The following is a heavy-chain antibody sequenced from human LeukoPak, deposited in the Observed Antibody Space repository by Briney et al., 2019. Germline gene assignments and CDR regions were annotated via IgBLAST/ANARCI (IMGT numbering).Heavy chain of an antibody. V-gene: IGHV4-30-4*08. CDR1: GGSISSGDYY. Sequence: SETLSLTCTVSGGSISSGDYYWSWIRQPPGKGLEWIGYIYYSGSTYYNPSLKSRVTISVDTSKNQFSLKLSSVTAADTAVYYCARGIGDVVVVIAPLYGAFDIWGQGTTVTVSS. J-gene: IGHJ3*02. D-gene: IGHD2-21*01. CDR3: ARGIGDVVVVIAPLYGAFDI. CDR2: IYYSGST.